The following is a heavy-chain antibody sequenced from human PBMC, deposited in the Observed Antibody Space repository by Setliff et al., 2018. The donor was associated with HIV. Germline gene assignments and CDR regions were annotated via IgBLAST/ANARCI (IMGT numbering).Heavy chain of an antibody. CDR1: GFTFSSYA. D-gene: IGHD3-22*01. CDR2: IGGSGGST. Sequence: GSLRLSCAASGFTFSSYAMNWVRQAPGKGLEWVSVIGGSGGSTYYADSVKGRFTISRDNSKNTLYLQMNSLRAEDTAVYYCAKGTYSYDSSGPDYWGQGTLVTVSS. J-gene: IGHJ4*02. V-gene: IGHV3-23*01. CDR3: AKGTYSYDSSGPDY.